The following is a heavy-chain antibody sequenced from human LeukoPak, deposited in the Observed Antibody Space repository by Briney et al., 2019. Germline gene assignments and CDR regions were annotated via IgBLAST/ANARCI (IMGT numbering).Heavy chain of an antibody. V-gene: IGHV1-69*04. J-gene: IGHJ6*02. CDR3: ATYYGSGSRMDV. CDR1: GGTFGIDA. D-gene: IGHD3-10*01. CDR2: IIPLLATT. Sequence: ASVKVSCKASGGTFGIDAISWVRQAPGPGLEWVGRIIPLLATTNYARRFQGRVTITADKSTSTAYMELSSLRSDDTAMYYCATYYGSGSRMDVWGQGTTVTVSS.